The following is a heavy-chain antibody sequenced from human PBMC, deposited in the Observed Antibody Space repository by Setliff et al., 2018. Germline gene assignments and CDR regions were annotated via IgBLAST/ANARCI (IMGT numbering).Heavy chain of an antibody. D-gene: IGHD3-10*01. CDR2: IYTSGST. Sequence: SETLSLTCTVSGGSISNYYWSWIRQPAGKGLEWIGRIYTSGSTNYNPSLKSRVTMSVDTSKNQFSLKLTSVTAADTAVYYCARVGAVNYDFDSWGQGTLVTVSS. V-gene: IGHV4-4*07. CDR1: GGSISNYY. CDR3: ARVGAVNYDFDS. J-gene: IGHJ4*02.